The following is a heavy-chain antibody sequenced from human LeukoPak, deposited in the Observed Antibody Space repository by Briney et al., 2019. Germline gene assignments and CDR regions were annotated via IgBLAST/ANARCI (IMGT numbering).Heavy chain of an antibody. J-gene: IGHJ4*02. D-gene: IGHD6-19*01. CDR1: GFTFSSYG. CDR3: ASIAVAGTFDY. V-gene: IGHV3-33*01. CDR2: IWYDGSNK. Sequence: GGSLSLSCAASGFTFSSYGMRWVRQAPGKGLEWVAVIWYDGSNKYYADSVKGRFTISRDNSKNTLYLQMNSLRAEDTAVYYCASIAVAGTFDYWGQGTLVTVSS.